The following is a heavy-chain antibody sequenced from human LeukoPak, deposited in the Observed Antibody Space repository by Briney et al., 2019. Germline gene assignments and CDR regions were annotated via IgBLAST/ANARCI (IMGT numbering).Heavy chain of an antibody. J-gene: IGHJ4*02. CDR1: GGSISSSSYY. Sequence: KPSETLSLTCTVSGGSISSSSYYGGWIRQSPGKGLEWIGTIYYSGGTYYNPSLKSRVTISVDTPKNELSLKLSSVTAADTAVYYCATNSYSTTKQEHDYWGQGTLVTVSS. V-gene: IGHV4-39*01. CDR2: IYYSGGT. D-gene: IGHD2/OR15-2a*01. CDR3: ATNSYSTTKQEHDY.